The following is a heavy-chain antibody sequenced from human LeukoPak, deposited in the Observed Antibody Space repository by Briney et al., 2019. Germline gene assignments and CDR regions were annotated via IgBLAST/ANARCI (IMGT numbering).Heavy chain of an antibody. CDR3: ARIEGYDSSGYYPYDY. V-gene: IGHV1-2*02. CDR2: INPNSGDT. CDR1: GYTFTDYY. Sequence: GASVKVSCKASGYTFTDYYMHWVRQAPGQGLEWMGWINPNSGDTNYAQKFQGRVTMTRDTSISTAYMELTRLSSDDTAVYYCARIEGYDSSGYYPYDYWGQGTLVTVSS. J-gene: IGHJ4*02. D-gene: IGHD3-22*01.